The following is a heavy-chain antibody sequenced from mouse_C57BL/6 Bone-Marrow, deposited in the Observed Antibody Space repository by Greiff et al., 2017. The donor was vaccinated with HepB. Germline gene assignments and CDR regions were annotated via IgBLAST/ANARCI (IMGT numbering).Heavy chain of an antibody. Sequence: VQLQQSGAELARPGASVKLSCKASGYTFTSYGISWVKQRTGQGLEWIGEIYTRSGNTYYNEKFKGKATMTADKSYSTGYMELRGLTSEDAAVYFCASGIPYYSGGSYDDCWGRGTALAVSA. V-gene: IGHV1-81*01. D-gene: IGHD1-1*01. CDR1: GYTFTSYG. J-gene: IGHJ2*01. CDR2: IYTRSGNT. CDR3: ASGIPYYSGGSYDDC.